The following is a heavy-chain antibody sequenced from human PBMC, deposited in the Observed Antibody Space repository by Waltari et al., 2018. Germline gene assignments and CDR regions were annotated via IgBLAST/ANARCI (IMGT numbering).Heavy chain of an antibody. CDR2: IWHSGST. Sequence: QVQLQESGPGLVKPSETLSLTCAVSGYSISSGYYWGWIRQPPGKGLEWIGSIWHSGSTYYSPSLKSRVTLSVDTSRNQFSLKLTSLTAADTAVYFCARDLILGDTWYFDLWGHGTLVTVSS. D-gene: IGHD3-16*01. CDR1: GYSISSGYY. V-gene: IGHV4-38-2*02. CDR3: ARDLILGDTWYFDL. J-gene: IGHJ2*01.